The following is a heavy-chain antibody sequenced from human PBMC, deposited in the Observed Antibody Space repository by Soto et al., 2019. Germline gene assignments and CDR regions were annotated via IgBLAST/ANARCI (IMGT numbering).Heavy chain of an antibody. J-gene: IGHJ6*02. D-gene: IGHD2-15*01. CDR3: ARPIPRWSYHYGMDV. Sequence: QLVESGGRGVQPGRSLRLSCEASEFTFSSYAMHWVRQAPGRGLEWVALISFDGANEYYADSVKGRFIISRDNSKSMVYLQMNSLRPDDTAIYYCARPIPRWSYHYGMDVWGQGTTVSLSS. CDR1: EFTFSSYA. CDR2: ISFDGANE. V-gene: IGHV3-30*04.